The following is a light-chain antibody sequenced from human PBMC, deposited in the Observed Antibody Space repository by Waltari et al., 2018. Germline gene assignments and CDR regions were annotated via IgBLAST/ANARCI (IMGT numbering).Light chain of an antibody. CDR2: DVT. Sequence: QHALTTHPSAAGWPAQPATTTCCGRSSDIGGGNHVVWYQQHPGKAPKLMIYDVTNRPSGVSNRFSASKSGNTASLTISGLQAEDEADYYCSSYASSTNWVFGGGTKLTVL. CDR1: SSDIGGGNH. J-gene: IGLJ2*01. CDR3: SSYASSTNWV. V-gene: IGLV2-14*03.